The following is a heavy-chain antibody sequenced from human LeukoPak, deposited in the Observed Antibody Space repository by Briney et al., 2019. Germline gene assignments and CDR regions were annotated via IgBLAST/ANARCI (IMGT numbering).Heavy chain of an antibody. CDR1: GSSFTSYW. CDR3: ARTGYTSGWYVGSFDY. CDR2: IYPGECDT. Sequence: GGSLQISCKGSGSSFTSYWIGGGRRVAGKGGGGVGIIYPGECDTKDSPSFEGQVTMSADKSISTAYLQWSSLKASDTAMYYCARTGYTSGWYVGSFDYWGQGTLVTVSS. D-gene: IGHD6-19*01. V-gene: IGHV5-51*01. J-gene: IGHJ4*02.